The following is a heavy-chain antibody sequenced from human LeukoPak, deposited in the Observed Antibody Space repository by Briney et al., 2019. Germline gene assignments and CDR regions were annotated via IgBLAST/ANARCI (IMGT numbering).Heavy chain of an antibody. CDR3: ARDASYGGATTDY. CDR1: GFTFSDYY. Sequence: GGSLRLSCAASGFTFSDYYMNWIRQAPGKGLEWVSYISSSGSTIYYADSVKGRFTISRDNAKNSLYLQMNSLRAEDTAVYYCARDASYGGATTDYWGQGTMVTVSS. D-gene: IGHD1-26*01. V-gene: IGHV3-11*01. CDR2: ISSSGSTI. J-gene: IGHJ4*02.